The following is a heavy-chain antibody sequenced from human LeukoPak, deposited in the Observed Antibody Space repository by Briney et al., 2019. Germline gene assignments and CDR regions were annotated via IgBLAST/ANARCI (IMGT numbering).Heavy chain of an antibody. CDR1: GFTFSNYA. CDR2: ISDDGSRQ. CDR3: VKDRTGTYTLDY. D-gene: IGHD3-10*01. Sequence: GRSLRLSCAATGFTFSNYAIHWGRQAPGKGLQWVAFISDDGSRQHYADSVKGRFTISRDNSKNTLNLQMNSLRAEDTAVYYCVKDRTGTYTLDYWGQGTLVTVSS. J-gene: IGHJ4*02. V-gene: IGHV3-30-3*01.